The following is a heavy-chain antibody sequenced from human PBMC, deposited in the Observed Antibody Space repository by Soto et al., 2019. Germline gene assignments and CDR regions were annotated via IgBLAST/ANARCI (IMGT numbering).Heavy chain of an antibody. CDR3: ARSTNDYGDRH. CDR2: MNPNSGNT. J-gene: IGHJ4*02. CDR1: GYTFTSYD. V-gene: IGHV1-8*01. Sequence: QVQLVQSGAEVKKPGASVKVSCKASGYTFTSYDINWVRQATGQGLEWMGWMNPNSGNTGYAQKFQGRINMARNTSKSTAYMELSSLRSEDTAVYFCARSTNDYGDRHWGQGTLVTVSS. D-gene: IGHD4-17*01.